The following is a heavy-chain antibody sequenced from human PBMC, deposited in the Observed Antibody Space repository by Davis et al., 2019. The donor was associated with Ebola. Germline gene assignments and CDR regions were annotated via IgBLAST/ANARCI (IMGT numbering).Heavy chain of an antibody. CDR2: IKEDGSVK. CDR1: GFTFSNYW. J-gene: IGHJ4*02. Sequence: GESLKISCTASGFTFSNYWMAWGRQAPGKGLEWVAHIKEDGSVKDYVDSVKGRFTISRDNAKNSVYLQMNSLGVEDTGVYYCVRDGWGSLFDYWGQGTLVTVSS. CDR3: VRDGWGSLFDY. V-gene: IGHV3-7*03. D-gene: IGHD7-27*01.